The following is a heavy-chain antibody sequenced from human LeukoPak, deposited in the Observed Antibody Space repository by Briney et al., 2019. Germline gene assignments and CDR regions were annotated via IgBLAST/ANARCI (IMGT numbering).Heavy chain of an antibody. V-gene: IGHV3-33*07. J-gene: IGHJ4*02. Sequence: TGTDLIFFSGTVGVTFFSSCLCWGRQAPGQGLEGGSGKWNDGSNKNYEDSVKSRFTISIDNSKNPLYLKMNSLRAEDTAVYYCGRDSTYRGSYCIDYWAQRTLVTVSS. CDR1: GVTFFSSC. CDR3: GRDSTYRGSYCIDY. D-gene: IGHD1-26*01. CDR2: KWNDGSNK.